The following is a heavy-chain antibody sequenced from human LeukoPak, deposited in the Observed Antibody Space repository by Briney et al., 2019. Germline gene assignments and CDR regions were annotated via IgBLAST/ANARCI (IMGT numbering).Heavy chain of an antibody. CDR3: AKDWIQLRLDGAFDI. V-gene: IGHV3-30*18. D-gene: IGHD5-18*01. CDR2: ISYDGSNK. Sequence: GGSLRLSCAASGFTFSSYGMHWVRQAPGKGLEWVAVISYDGSNKYYADSVKGRFTISRDNSKNTLYLQMNSLRAEDTAVYYCAKDWIQLRLDGAFDIWGQGTMVTVSS. CDR1: GFTFSSYG. J-gene: IGHJ3*02.